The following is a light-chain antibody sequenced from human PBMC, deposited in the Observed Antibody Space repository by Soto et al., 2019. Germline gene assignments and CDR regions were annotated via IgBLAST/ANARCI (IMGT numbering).Light chain of an antibody. Sequence: QSALTQPASVSGSPGQSITISCTGTSTDIGGYNYVSWYQQHPGKAPKLMIFDVTNRPSGVSNRFSGSKSGNTASLTISGLQAEDEADYYCSSYTTHTTPYVFGSGTQLTVL. CDR2: DVT. CDR1: STDIGGYNY. J-gene: IGLJ7*01. CDR3: SSYTTHTTPYV. V-gene: IGLV2-14*01.